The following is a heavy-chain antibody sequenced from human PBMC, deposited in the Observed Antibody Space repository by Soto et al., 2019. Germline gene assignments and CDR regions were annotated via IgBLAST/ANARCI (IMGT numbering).Heavy chain of an antibody. D-gene: IGHD4-17*01. Sequence: SETLSLTCAVSGGSISSGGYSWSWIRQPPGKGLEWIGYIYHSGSTYYNPSLKSRVTISVDRSKNQFSLKLSSVTAADTAVYYCARAHYGDYGYGMDVWGQGTTVIVSS. CDR2: IYHSGST. J-gene: IGHJ6*02. V-gene: IGHV4-30-2*01. CDR1: GGSISSGGYS. CDR3: ARAHYGDYGYGMDV.